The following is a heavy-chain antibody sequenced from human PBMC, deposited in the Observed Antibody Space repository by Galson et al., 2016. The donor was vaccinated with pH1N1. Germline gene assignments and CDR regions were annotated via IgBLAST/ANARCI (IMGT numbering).Heavy chain of an antibody. J-gene: IGHJ4*02. CDR2: IEDGGGGT. V-gene: IGHV3-23*01. CDR3: AKADHIWASYFDY. Sequence: SLRLSCAASGFTFSNYGMSWVRQAPGKGLEWVSGIEDGGGGTEYADSVKGRFTISRDNSKNTLSLQMNSLRAEDTAVYFCAKADHIWASYFDYWGQGTLVTVSS. D-gene: IGHD2-21*01. CDR1: GFTFSNYG.